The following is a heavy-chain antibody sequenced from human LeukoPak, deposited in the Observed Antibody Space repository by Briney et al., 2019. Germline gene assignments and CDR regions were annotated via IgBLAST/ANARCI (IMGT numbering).Heavy chain of an antibody. V-gene: IGHV3-23*01. Sequence: TGGSLRPSCAVSGITLSNYGMSWVRQAPGKGLEWVAGISASGGGTNYADSVKGRFTISRDNPKNTLYLQMNSLRAEDTAVYFCAKRGVVIRVILVGFHKEAYYFDSWGQGALVTVSS. J-gene: IGHJ4*02. D-gene: IGHD3-22*01. CDR3: AKRGVVIRVILVGFHKEAYYFDS. CDR1: GITLSNYG. CDR2: ISASGGGT.